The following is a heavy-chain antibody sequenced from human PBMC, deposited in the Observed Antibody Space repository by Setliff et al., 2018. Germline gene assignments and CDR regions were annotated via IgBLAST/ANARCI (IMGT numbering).Heavy chain of an antibody. V-gene: IGHV4-31*02. CDR1: GGYISSGDYY. J-gene: IGHJ6*02. CDR2: IYYSGST. Sequence: PSETLSLTCTVSGGYISSGDYYWSWIRQPPGKGMEWLGYIYYSGSTYYNPALKSRVSISVDTSKNQFSLKVSTVTAADTAVYYCERDYVSGSYWASENYYYYGIYVWGQGTTVTVS. D-gene: IGHD3-16*01. CDR3: ERDYVSGSYWASENYYYYGIYV.